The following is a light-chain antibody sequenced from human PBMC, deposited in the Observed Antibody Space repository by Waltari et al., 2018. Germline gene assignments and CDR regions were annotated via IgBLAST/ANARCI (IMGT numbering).Light chain of an antibody. CDR2: GAS. J-gene: IGKJ3*01. V-gene: IGKV3-15*01. CDR3: QQYNNWPPGVFT. Sequence: EIVMTQYPAPLSVSPGDRATLSCRASQSVSSNLAWYQQKPGQAPRLLIYGASTRATGIPARFSGSGSGTEFTLTISSMQSEDFAVYYCQQYNNWPPGVFTFGPGTKVDIK. CDR1: QSVSSN.